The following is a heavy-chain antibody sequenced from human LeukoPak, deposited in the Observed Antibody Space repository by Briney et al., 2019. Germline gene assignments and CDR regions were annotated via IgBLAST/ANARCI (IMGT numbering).Heavy chain of an antibody. D-gene: IGHD3-10*01. V-gene: IGHV1-8*01. J-gene: IGHJ6*02. CDR1: GYTFTSYD. Sequence: ASVKVSCKASGYTFTSYDINWVRQATGQGLEWMGWMNPNSGNTGYAQKFQGRVTMTRDTSISTAYMELSRLRSDDTAVYYCARADKLLWFGELLVSLYYYGMDVWGQGTTVTVSS. CDR2: MNPNSGNT. CDR3: ARADKLLWFGELLVSLYYYGMDV.